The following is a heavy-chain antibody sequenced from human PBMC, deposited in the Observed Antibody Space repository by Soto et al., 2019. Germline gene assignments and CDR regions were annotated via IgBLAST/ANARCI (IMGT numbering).Heavy chain of an antibody. D-gene: IGHD3-3*01. V-gene: IGHV4-39*01. CDR3: ARADGFGVVTPFIDY. Sequence: SETLSLTCTVSGGSVSSGHYHWGWIRQPPGKGLQYIASIHYSGSTHYDPSLRSRVTIFVGTSNNQFSLKLSSVTAADTAVYYCARADGFGVVTPFIDYWGQGTLVTVSS. CDR1: GGSVSSGHYH. CDR2: IHYSGST. J-gene: IGHJ4*02.